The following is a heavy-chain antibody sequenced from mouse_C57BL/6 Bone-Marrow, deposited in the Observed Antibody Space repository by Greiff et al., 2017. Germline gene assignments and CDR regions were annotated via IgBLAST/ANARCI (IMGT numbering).Heavy chain of an antibody. CDR3: ARAIYYGRSYDEY. D-gene: IGHD1-1*01. V-gene: IGHV1-19*01. CDR2: INPYNGGP. J-gene: IGHJ2*01. CDR1: GYTFTDYY. Sequence: EVQLQQSGPVLVRPGASVKMSCKASGYTFTDYYMNWVKQSHGNSLEWIGVINPYNGGPSYNQKFKGKATLTVANSSSTAYFELNSLTSEDSAVYNCARAIYYGRSYDEYWGKGTTLTVSS.